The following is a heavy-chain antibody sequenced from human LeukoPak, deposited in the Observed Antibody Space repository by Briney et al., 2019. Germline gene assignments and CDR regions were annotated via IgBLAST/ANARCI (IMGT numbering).Heavy chain of an antibody. V-gene: IGHV3-74*01. Sequence: GGSLRLSCAASGFTFSSYWMHGVRQAPGKGPLWVSHINGDGSTTNYADSVKGRFTISRDNAKNTLYLQMNSLRAEDTAVYYCAEAASVRGVSYWGQGTLVTVSS. CDR1: GFTFSSYW. CDR2: INGDGSTT. D-gene: IGHD3-10*01. J-gene: IGHJ4*02. CDR3: AEAASVRGVSY.